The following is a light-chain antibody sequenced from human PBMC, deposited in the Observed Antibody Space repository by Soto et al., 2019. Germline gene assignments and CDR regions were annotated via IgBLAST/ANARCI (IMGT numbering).Light chain of an antibody. J-gene: IGLJ2*01. Sequence: QSALTKPASVSGSPGQSITISCTGTSRDVGGYNYVSWYQQHPGQAPKLLSYEVSDRPSGVSHRFSGSKSGNTASLTISGLQAEDEAEYYCSSYRVSSKAVVFGGGTKVTVL. CDR3: SSYRVSSKAVV. CDR2: EVS. CDR1: SRDVGGYNY. V-gene: IGLV2-14*01.